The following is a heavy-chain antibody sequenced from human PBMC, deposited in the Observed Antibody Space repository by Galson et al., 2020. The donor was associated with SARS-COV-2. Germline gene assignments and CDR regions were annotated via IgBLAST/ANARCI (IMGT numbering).Heavy chain of an antibody. J-gene: IGHJ4*02. D-gene: IGHD3-10*01. CDR2: ISSSGSTI. CDR1: GFTFSSYE. V-gene: IGHV3-48*03. CDR3: ARETGYYYGSGSYYIGRTVFDY. Sequence: GASMKISCAASGFTFSSYEMNWVRQAPGKGLEWVSYISSSGSTIYYADSVRGRFTISRDNAKNSLYLQMNSLRAEDTAVYYCARETGYYYGSGSYYIGRTVFDYWGQGTLVTVSS.